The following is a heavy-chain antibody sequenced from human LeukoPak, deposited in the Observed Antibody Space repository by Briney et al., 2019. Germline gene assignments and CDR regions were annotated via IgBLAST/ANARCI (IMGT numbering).Heavy chain of an antibody. CDR2: IWNDGSNK. V-gene: IGHV3-33*01. Sequence: PGGSLRLSCAAAGFIFTNYGMHWVRQAPGKGLEWVAVIWNDGSNKYYADSVKGRFTISRDNSKNMLYLQMDSLRAEDTAVYYCARDAHVDTATGYWGQGTLVTVSS. J-gene: IGHJ4*02. D-gene: IGHD5-18*01. CDR3: ARDAHVDTATGY. CDR1: GFIFTNYG.